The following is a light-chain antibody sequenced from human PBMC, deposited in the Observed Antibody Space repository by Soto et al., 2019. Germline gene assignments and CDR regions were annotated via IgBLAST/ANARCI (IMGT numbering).Light chain of an antibody. CDR2: EVS. CDR3: SSYSISTAYL. CDR1: SSDVGGYDY. J-gene: IGLJ1*01. Sequence: QSAVTQPASVSGSPGQSITISCTGTSSDVGGYDYVSWYQLHPGKAPKLMVFEVSNRPSGVSYRFSGSKSGNTASLTISGLQAEDEADYFCSSYSISTAYLFGTGTKV. V-gene: IGLV2-14*01.